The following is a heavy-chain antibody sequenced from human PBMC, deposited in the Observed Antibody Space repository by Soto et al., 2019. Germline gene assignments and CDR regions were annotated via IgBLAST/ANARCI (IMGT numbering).Heavy chain of an antibody. J-gene: IGHJ5*02. D-gene: IGHD5-12*01. CDR3: ARIVATITPPFVPWFDP. V-gene: IGHV4-39*01. Sequence: PSETLSLTCTVSGGSISSSSYYWGWIRQPPGKGLEWIGSIYYSGSTYYNPSLKSRVTISVDTSKNQFSLKLSSVTAADTAVYYCARIVATITPPFVPWFDPWGQGTLVTVSS. CDR1: GGSISSSSYY. CDR2: IYYSGST.